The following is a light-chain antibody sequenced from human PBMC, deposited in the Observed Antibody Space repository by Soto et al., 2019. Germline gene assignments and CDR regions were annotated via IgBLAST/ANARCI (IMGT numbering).Light chain of an antibody. V-gene: IGKV3-11*01. CDR1: QRVDDSH. J-gene: IGKJ5*01. CDR2: DAS. CDR3: QQRNNWPPIT. Sequence: EIVLTKSQATLPLSPGERAPPSSRAVQRVDDSHLAWYQLRPGQAPRLLIYDASNRATGIPARFSGSGSGTDFTLTIDNLGPEDFAIYYCQQRNNWPPITFGQGTRLEI.